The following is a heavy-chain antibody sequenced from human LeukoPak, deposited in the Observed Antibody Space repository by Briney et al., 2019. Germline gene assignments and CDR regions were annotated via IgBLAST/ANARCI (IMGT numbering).Heavy chain of an antibody. V-gene: IGHV3-48*03. Sequence: AGGSLRLSCAASGFTFSRYEMISVRQAPGKGLEWVSYISSRGDSIHYADSVRGRFTISRDNAKNSLYLQMNSLRAEDTAIYYCARDPDPGEGTYWGQGTLVTVSA. D-gene: IGHD3-16*01. CDR3: ARDPDPGEGTY. CDR1: GFTFSRYE. J-gene: IGHJ4*02. CDR2: ISSRGDSI.